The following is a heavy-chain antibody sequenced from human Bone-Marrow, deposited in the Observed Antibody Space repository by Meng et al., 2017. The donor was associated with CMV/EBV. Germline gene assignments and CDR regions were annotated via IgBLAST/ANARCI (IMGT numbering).Heavy chain of an antibody. Sequence: GESLKISCAASGFTFSSYSMNWVRQAPGKGLEWVSYISSSSSTIYYADSVKGRFTISRDNAKNSLYLQMNSLRVEDTALYYCVRNSGWGRFDYWGQGTLVTVSS. CDR1: GFTFSSYS. CDR2: ISSSSSTI. CDR3: VRNSGWGRFDY. V-gene: IGHV3-48*01. J-gene: IGHJ4*02. D-gene: IGHD6-19*01.